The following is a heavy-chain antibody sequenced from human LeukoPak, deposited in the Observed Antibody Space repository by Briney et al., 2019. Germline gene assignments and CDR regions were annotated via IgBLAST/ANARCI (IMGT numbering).Heavy chain of an antibody. CDR3: ASGYWGYFDY. CDR2: ISSSGSTI. V-gene: IGHV3-48*04. J-gene: IGHJ4*02. D-gene: IGHD2-8*02. CDR1: GFTFSNHG. Sequence: GGSLRLSCAASGFTFSNHGMNWVRQAPGKGLEWVSYISSSGSTIYYADSVKGRFTISRDNAKNSLYLQMNSLRAEDTAVYYCASGYWGYFDYWGQGTLVTVSS.